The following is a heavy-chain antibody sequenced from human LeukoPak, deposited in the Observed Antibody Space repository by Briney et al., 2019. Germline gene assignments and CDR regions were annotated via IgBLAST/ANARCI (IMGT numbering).Heavy chain of an antibody. CDR2: IKQDGSKK. CDR3: AKKDYYDSSSGAFDY. V-gene: IGHV3-7*03. CDR1: GFPFSSYW. D-gene: IGHD3-22*01. Sequence: GGSLRLSCVASGFPFSSYWMTWVRQAPGKGLEWVANIKQDGSKKSYVDSVKGRFTISRDNAKNSLYLQMNSLRAEDTAVYYCAKKDYYDSSSGAFDYWGQGTLVTVSS. J-gene: IGHJ4*02.